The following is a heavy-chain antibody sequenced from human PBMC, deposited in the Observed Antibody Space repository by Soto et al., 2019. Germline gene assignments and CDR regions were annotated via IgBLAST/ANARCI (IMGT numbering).Heavy chain of an antibody. CDR3: AKDSKSWTAYFDY. CDR2: ISGSCGST. J-gene: IGHJ4*02. D-gene: IGHD6-13*01. CDR1: GFTFSSYA. V-gene: IGHV3-23*01. Sequence: GGSLRLSCAASGFTFSSYAMSWVRQAPGKGLEWVSAISGSCGSTYYADSVKGRFTISRDNSKNTLYLQMNSLRAEDTAVYYCAKDSKSWTAYFDYWGQGTLVTVSS.